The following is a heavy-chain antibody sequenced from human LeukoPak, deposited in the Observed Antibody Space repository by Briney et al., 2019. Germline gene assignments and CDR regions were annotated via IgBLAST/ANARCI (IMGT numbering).Heavy chain of an antibody. CDR1: GLIFSRYA. J-gene: IGHJ1*01. V-gene: IGHV3-30*04. D-gene: IGHD4-17*01. CDR3: ASPRAGTSIQYFQY. CDR2: ISFDGSDK. Sequence: PGRSLRLSCAAPGLIFSRYAIHWVRQAPGAGLEWVAVISFDGSDKYYADSVKGRFTISRDNSQNTLYLQMNSLRPEDTAVYYCASPRAGTSIQYFQYWGQGTLVTVSS.